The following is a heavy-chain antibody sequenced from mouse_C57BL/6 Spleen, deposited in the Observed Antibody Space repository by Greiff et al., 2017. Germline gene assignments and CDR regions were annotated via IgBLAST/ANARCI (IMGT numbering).Heavy chain of an antibody. CDR2: ISSGSSTI. Sequence: EVKVVESGGGLVKPGGSLKLSCAASGFTFSDYGMHWVRQAPEKGLEWVAYISSGSSTIYYADTVKGRFTISRDNANNTLFLQMTSLRSEDAAMYYCERPPVVARYWYFDVWGTGTTVTVSS. J-gene: IGHJ1*03. V-gene: IGHV5-17*01. CDR1: GFTFSDYG. D-gene: IGHD1-1*01. CDR3: ERPPVVARYWYFDV.